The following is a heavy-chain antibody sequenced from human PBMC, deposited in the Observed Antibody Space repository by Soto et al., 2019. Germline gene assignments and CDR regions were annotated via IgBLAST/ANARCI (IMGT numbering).Heavy chain of an antibody. J-gene: IGHJ6*02. CDR3: ARDKDTAMVAPYYYGMDV. D-gene: IGHD5-18*01. CDR2: ISYDGSNK. Sequence: LRLSCAASGLTFDEYAMEWVRQAPGKGLGWVAVISYDGSNKYYADSVKGRFTISRDNSKNTLYLQMNSLRAEDTAVYYCARDKDTAMVAPYYYGMDVWGQGTTVTVSS. CDR1: GLTFDEYA. V-gene: IGHV3-30-3*01.